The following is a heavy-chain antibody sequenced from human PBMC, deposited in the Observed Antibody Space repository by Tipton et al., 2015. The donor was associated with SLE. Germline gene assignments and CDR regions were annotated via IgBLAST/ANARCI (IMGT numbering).Heavy chain of an antibody. CDR1: GFTFSSYW. Sequence: LRLSCAASGFTFSSYWMNWVRQAPGKGLEWVANIKQDGSEKYYVDSVKGRFTISRDNAKNSLYLQMNSLRAEDTAVYYCAREGITMVQGVDDYWGQGTLVTVSS. CDR2: IKQDGSEK. D-gene: IGHD3-10*01. V-gene: IGHV3-7*01. CDR3: AREGITMVQGVDDY. J-gene: IGHJ4*02.